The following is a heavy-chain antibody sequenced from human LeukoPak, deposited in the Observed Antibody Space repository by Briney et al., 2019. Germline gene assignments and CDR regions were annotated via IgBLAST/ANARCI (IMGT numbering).Heavy chain of an antibody. CDR3: VRDRAPASMQAAPFDC. J-gene: IGHJ4*02. CDR1: GFGFSNFW. D-gene: IGHD2/OR15-2a*01. CDR2: IKEDGSLK. V-gene: IGHV3-7*01. Sequence: GGSLRLSRAASGFGFSNFWMSWVRQAPGKGPEWVANIKEDGSLKNYVDSVEGRFTVSRDNAKNTLYLQMNSLRLEDTAVYYCVRDRAPASMQAAPFDCWGQGTLVTVSS.